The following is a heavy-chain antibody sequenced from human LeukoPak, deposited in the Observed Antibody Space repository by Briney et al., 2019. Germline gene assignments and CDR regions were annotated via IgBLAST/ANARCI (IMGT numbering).Heavy chain of an antibody. V-gene: IGHV3-23*01. J-gene: IGHJ4*02. CDR1: GFTFNSYA. CDR2: IGGGGENT. D-gene: IGHD1-14*01. CDR3: AKVLTGSQDY. Sequence: GGSLRLSCAASGFTFNSYALSWVRQAPGKGLEWVSTIGGGGENTYYADSVKGRFTISRDSSKNTVYLHMKSLRAEDTAVYFCAKVLTGSQDYWGQGTLFTVSS.